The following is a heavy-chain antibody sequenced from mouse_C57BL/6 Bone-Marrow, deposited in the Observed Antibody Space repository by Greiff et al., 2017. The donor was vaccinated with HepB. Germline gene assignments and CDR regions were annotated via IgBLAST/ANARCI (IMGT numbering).Heavy chain of an antibody. V-gene: IGHV1-19*01. D-gene: IGHD1-1*01. CDR3: ASDYYGSPFDY. Sequence: EVQLQQSGPVLVKPGASVKMSCKASGYTFTDYYMNWVKQSHGKSLEWIGVINPYNGGTSYNQKFKGKATLTVDKSSSTAYMELNSLTSEDSAVYYCASDYYGSPFDYWGQGTTLTVSS. J-gene: IGHJ2*01. CDR1: GYTFTDYY. CDR2: INPYNGGT.